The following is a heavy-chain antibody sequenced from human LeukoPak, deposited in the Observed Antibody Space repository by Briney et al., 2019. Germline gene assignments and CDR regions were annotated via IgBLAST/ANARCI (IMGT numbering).Heavy chain of an antibody. J-gene: IGHJ6*03. CDR2: IIPIFGTA. CDR1: GGTFSSYA. CDR3: AKSNDFWSGYYSLNPYYYYMDV. Sequence: GASVKVSCKASGGTFSSYAISWVRQAPGQGLEWMGGIIPIFGTANYAQKFQGRVTITTDESTSTAYMELSSLRSEDTAVYYCAKSNDFWSGYYSLNPYYYYMDVWGKGTTVTVSS. V-gene: IGHV1-69*05. D-gene: IGHD3-3*01.